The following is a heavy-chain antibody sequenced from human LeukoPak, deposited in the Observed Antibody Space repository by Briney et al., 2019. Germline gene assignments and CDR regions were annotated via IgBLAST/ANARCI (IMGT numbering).Heavy chain of an antibody. CDR1: GFTFSSYS. Sequence: GGSLRLSCAASGFTFSSYSMNWVRQAPGKGLEWVSSISSSSSYIYYADSVKGRFTISRDNAKNSLYLQMNSLRAEDTAVYYCARGTVLRFLEWRNWFDPWGQGTLVTVSS. CDR2: ISSSSSYI. D-gene: IGHD3-3*01. J-gene: IGHJ5*02. V-gene: IGHV3-21*01. CDR3: ARGTVLRFLEWRNWFDP.